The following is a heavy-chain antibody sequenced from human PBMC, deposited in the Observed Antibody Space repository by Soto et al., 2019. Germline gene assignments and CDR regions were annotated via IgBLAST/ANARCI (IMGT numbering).Heavy chain of an antibody. CDR1: GFTVSSNY. Sequence: EVPLVESGGGLVQPGGSLRLSCAASGFTVSSNYMSWVRQAPGKGLEWVSVIYSGGRTYYADSVKGRFTISRDNSKNTLYLQMNSLRAEDTAVYYCARDRIPTGMDVWGQGTTVTVSS. CDR3: ARDRIPTGMDV. CDR2: IYSGGRT. V-gene: IGHV3-66*01. J-gene: IGHJ6*02.